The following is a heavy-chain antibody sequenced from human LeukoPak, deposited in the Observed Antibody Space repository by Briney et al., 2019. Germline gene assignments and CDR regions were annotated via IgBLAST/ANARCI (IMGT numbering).Heavy chain of an antibody. D-gene: IGHD3-10*01. Sequence: SETLSLTCTVSGGSISNYYWSWIRQPPGKGLEWIGYIYYSGSTNYNPSLKSRVTISVDTSKNQFSLKLSSVTAADTAVYYCARAGFGESGYYYGMDVWGQGTTVTVSS. CDR3: ARAGFGESGYYYGMDV. CDR2: IYYSGST. CDR1: GGSISNYY. V-gene: IGHV4-59*12. J-gene: IGHJ6*02.